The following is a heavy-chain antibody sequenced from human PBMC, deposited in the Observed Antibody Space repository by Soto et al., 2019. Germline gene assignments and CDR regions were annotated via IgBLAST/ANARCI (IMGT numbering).Heavy chain of an antibody. V-gene: IGHV3-7*01. J-gene: IGHJ2*01. Sequence: GGSLRLSCAASGFTFSSYWMSWVRQAPGKGLEWVANIKQDGSDKYYVDSVKGRFTISRDNAKNSLYLQMNSLRAENTAVYYCARITVTTFYWYFDLWGRGTLVTVSS. CDR3: ARITVTTFYWYFDL. CDR1: GFTFSSYW. D-gene: IGHD4-17*01. CDR2: IKQDGSDK.